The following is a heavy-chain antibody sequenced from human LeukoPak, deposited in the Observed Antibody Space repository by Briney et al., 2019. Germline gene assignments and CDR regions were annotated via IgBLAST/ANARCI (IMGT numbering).Heavy chain of an antibody. V-gene: IGHV3-21*01. CDR2: ISSSSSYI. J-gene: IGHJ4*02. D-gene: IGHD3-22*01. CDR1: GFTFSSYS. CDR3: ARDGAYYYDSSLGFDY. Sequence: GGSLRLSCAASGFTFSSYSMNWVRQAPGKGLEWVSSISSSSSYIYYADSVKGRFTISRDNAKNSLYLQMNSLRAEDTAVDYCARDGAYYYDSSLGFDYWGQGTPVTVSS.